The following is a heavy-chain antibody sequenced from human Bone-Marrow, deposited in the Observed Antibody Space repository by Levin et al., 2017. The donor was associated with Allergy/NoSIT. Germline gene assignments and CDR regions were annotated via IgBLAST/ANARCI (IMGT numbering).Heavy chain of an antibody. Sequence: LSLTCAASGFTFSSYSMNWVRQAPGKGLEWVSYISSSSSTIYYADSVKGRFTISRDNAKNSLYLQMNSLRAEDTAVYYCARDQYCSSTSCYNYYYGMDVWGQGTTVTVSS. CDR3: ARDQYCSSTSCYNYYYGMDV. V-gene: IGHV3-48*01. D-gene: IGHD2-2*02. CDR2: ISSSSSTI. CDR1: GFTFSSYS. J-gene: IGHJ6*02.